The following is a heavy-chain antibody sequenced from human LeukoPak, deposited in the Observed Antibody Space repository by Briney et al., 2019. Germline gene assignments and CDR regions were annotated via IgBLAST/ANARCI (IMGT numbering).Heavy chain of an antibody. D-gene: IGHD6-6*01. CDR3: ARVGKYSSSYTFDY. Sequence: SETLSLTCAVSGYSISSGYYWGWIRQPPGKGLEWIGSIYHSGSTYYNPSLKSRVTISVDASKNQFSLKLSSVTAADTAVYYCARVGKYSSSYTFDYWGQGTLVTVSS. CDR2: IYHSGST. V-gene: IGHV4-38-2*01. J-gene: IGHJ4*02. CDR1: GYSISSGYY.